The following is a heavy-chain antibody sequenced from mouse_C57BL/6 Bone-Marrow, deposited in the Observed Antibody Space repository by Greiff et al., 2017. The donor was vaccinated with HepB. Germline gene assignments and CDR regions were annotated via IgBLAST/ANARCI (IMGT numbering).Heavy chain of an antibody. D-gene: IGHD2-4*01. CDR3: ARLRLRRAMDY. CDR2: IYPGDGDT. V-gene: IGHV1-82*01. J-gene: IGHJ4*01. CDR1: GYAFSSSW. Sequence: QVQLKESGPELVKPGASVKISCKASGYAFSSSWMNWVKQRPGKGLEWIGRIYPGDGDTNYNGKFKGKATLTADKSSSTAYMQLSSLTSEDSAVYVCARLRLRRAMDYWGQGTSVTVSS.